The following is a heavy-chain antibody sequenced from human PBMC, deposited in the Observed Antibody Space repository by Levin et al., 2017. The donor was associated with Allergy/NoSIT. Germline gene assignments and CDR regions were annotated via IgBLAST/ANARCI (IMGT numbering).Heavy chain of an antibody. V-gene: IGHV4-39*01. D-gene: IGHD1-26*01. Sequence: SETLSLTCTVSGGSISSSSYYWGWIRQPPGKGLEWIGSIYYSGSTYYNPSLKSRVTISVDTSKNQFSLKLSSVTAADTAVYYCARLWVGATQGDDWGQGTVVTVST. J-gene: IGHJ4*02. CDR1: GGSISSSSYY. CDR2: IYYSGST. CDR3: ARLWVGATQGDD.